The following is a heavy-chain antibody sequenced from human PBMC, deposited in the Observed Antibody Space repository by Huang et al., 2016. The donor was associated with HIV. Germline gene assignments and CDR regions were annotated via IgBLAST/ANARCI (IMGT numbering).Heavy chain of an antibody. D-gene: IGHD2-15*01. CDR3: AKESRWFSSLDH. V-gene: IGHV3-30*18. CDR2: ISYDGRSQ. J-gene: IGHJ4*02. Sequence: QLQLEESGGGVVQPGTSLRVSCAASGFTLSGFGMHWVRQTPGKGLEWVAVISYDGRSQLYAGSVKGRFTISRDNSDNTLYLQMNSLRPDDTGFYYCAKESRWFSSLDHWGQGILVTVSS. CDR1: GFTLSGFG.